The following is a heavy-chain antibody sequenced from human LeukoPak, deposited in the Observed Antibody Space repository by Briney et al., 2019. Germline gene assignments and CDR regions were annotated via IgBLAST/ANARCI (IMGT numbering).Heavy chain of an antibody. D-gene: IGHD6-13*01. CDR3: AKEGYSSSWNADFDY. Sequence: GGSLRLSCAASRFTFSNYAMSWVRQAPGKGLEWVSAISGSGGITYYVDSVKGRFTISIDNSKNTLYLRMNSLRGEDTAVYYCAKEGYSSSWNADFDYWGQGTLVIVSS. CDR2: ISGSGGIT. CDR1: RFTFSNYA. J-gene: IGHJ4*02. V-gene: IGHV3-23*01.